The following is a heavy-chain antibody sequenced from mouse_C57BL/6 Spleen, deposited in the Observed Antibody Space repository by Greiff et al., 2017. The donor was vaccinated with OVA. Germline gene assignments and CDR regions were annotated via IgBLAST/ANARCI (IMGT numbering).Heavy chain of an antibody. D-gene: IGHD1-1*01. V-gene: IGHV5-4*01. CDR2: ISDGGSYT. Sequence: EVMLVESGGGLVKPGGSLKLSCAASGFTFSSYAMSWVRQTPEKRLEWVATISDGGSYTYYPDNVKGRFTISRDNAKNNLYLQMSHLKSEDTAMYYCARERGRSSSFAYWGQGTLVTVSA. CDR3: ARERGRSSSFAY. CDR1: GFTFSSYA. J-gene: IGHJ3*01.